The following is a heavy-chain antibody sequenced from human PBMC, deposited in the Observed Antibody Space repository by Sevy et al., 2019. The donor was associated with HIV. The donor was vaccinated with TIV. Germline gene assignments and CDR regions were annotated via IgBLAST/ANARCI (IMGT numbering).Heavy chain of an antibody. CDR1: GGSISSSSYY. CDR2: IYYSGST. Sequence: SEILSLTCTVSGGSISSSSYYWGWIRQPPGNGLEWIGSIYYSGSTYYNPSLKSRVTISVDTSKNQFSLKLSSVTAADTAVYYCARREGYYYDSSGYYYFDYWGQGTLVTVSS. D-gene: IGHD3-22*01. J-gene: IGHJ4*02. V-gene: IGHV4-39*01. CDR3: ARREGYYYDSSGYYYFDY.